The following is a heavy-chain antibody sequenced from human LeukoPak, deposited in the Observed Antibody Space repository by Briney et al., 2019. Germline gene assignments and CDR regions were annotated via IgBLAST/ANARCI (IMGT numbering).Heavy chain of an antibody. CDR3: AEHGSSSWLDPFDY. CDR2: IRYDGSNK. CDR1: GFTFSSYG. Sequence: PGGSLRLSCAASGFTFSSYGMHWVRQAPGKGLEWVAFIRYDGSNKDYADSVKGRFTISRDNSKNTLYLQMNSLRAEDTAVYYCAEHGSSSWLDPFDYWGQGTLVTVSS. J-gene: IGHJ4*02. V-gene: IGHV3-30*02. D-gene: IGHD6-13*01.